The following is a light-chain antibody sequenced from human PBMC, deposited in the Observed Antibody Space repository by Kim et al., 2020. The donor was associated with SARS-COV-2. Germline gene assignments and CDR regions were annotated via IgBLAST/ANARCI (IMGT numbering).Light chain of an antibody. V-gene: IGLV1-40*01. CDR1: SPNIGVGYD. CDR2: GNS. CDR3: QSYDSSLSGPWV. Sequence: GPRSCTGRSPNIGVGYDVHWYRQLPGTTPKLLIYGNSNRPSGVPDRFSGSKSGTSASLAITGLQAEDGADYYCQSYDSSLSGPWVFGGGTQLTVL. J-gene: IGLJ3*02.